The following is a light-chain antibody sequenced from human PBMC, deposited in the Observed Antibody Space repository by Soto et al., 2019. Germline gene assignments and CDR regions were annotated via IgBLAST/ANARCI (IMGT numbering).Light chain of an antibody. CDR2: AAS. CDR3: QQTYSVPWT. Sequence: DIQMTQSPSSLSASVGDRVTITCRAGQSISSYLNWYQQKPGKAPKLLIYAASSLQSGVPSRFSGSGSGTDFTLTISSLQPEDSATYYCQQTYSVPWTFGQGTKV. CDR1: QSISSY. J-gene: IGKJ1*01. V-gene: IGKV1-39*01.